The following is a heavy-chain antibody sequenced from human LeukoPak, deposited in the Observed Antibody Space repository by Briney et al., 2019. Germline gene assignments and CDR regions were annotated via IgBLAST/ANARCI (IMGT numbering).Heavy chain of an antibody. J-gene: IGHJ6*02. CDR3: ARDLNRYSSGWYSYYYYGMDV. CDR1: GFSFRSFE. V-gene: IGHV3-7*01. Sequence: PGGSLRLSCAASGFSFRSFEMSWVRQAPGKGLEWVANIKQDGSEKYYVDSVKGRFTISRDNAKNSLYLQMNSLRAEDTAVYYCARDLNRYSSGWYSYYYYGMDVWGQGTTVTVSS. D-gene: IGHD6-19*01. CDR2: IKQDGSEK.